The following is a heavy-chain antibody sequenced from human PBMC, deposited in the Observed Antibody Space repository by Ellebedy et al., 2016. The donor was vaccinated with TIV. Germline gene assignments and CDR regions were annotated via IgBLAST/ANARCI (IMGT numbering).Heavy chain of an antibody. D-gene: IGHD2-21*01. CDR3: ARGAIVVVPLNY. CDR1: GYTFTSYY. Sequence: ASVKVSCXASGYTFTSYYMHWVRQAPGQGLEWMGIINPSGGSTSYAQKFQGRVTMTRDTSTSTVYMELSSLRSEDTAVYYCARGAIVVVPLNYWGQGTLVTASS. CDR2: INPSGGST. J-gene: IGHJ4*02. V-gene: IGHV1-46*03.